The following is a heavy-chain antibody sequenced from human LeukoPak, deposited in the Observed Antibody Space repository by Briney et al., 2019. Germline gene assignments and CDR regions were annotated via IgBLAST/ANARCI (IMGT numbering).Heavy chain of an antibody. CDR3: ARDSYSSSWYYFDY. CDR1: GVSISSTSYY. Sequence: SETLSLTCTVSGVSISSTSYYWAWIRQPPGKGLEWIGSIYYSGRTYYNPSLNSRVTTSVDTSKNQFSLKLISVTAADTAVYYCARDSYSSSWYYFDYWGQGTLVTVSS. CDR2: IYYSGRT. V-gene: IGHV4-39*07. J-gene: IGHJ4*02. D-gene: IGHD6-13*01.